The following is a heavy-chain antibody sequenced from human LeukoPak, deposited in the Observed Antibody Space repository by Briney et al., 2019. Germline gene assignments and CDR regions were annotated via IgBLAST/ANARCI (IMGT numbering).Heavy chain of an antibody. J-gene: IGHJ5*02. V-gene: IGHV4-34*01. D-gene: IGHD2-2*01. CDR3: ASSSSTGRNWFDP. CDR2: INHSGST. Sequence: SETLSLTCAVYGGSFSGYYWSWIRQPPGKGLEWIGEINHSGSTNYNPSLKSRVTISVDTSKNQFSLKLSSVTAADTAVYYCASSSSTGRNWFDPWGQGTLVTVSS. CDR1: GGSFSGYY.